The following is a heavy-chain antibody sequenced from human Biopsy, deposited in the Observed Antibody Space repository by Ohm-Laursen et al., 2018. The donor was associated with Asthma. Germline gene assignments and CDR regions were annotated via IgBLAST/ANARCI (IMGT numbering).Heavy chain of an antibody. Sequence: SLRLSCAASGFSFSNFAIHWVRQAPGKGLEWVSVIYSGGTSHTADSVRGRFTVSRDYSKNTLYLQMHSLRAEDTAVYYCARGDSSGWSHYYFDYWGQGTLVTVSS. CDR3: ARGDSSGWSHYYFDY. V-gene: IGHV3-53*01. J-gene: IGHJ4*02. CDR2: IYSGGTS. CDR1: GFSFSNFA. D-gene: IGHD6-19*01.